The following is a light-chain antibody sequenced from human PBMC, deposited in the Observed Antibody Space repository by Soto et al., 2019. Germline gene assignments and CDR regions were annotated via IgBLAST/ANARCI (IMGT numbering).Light chain of an antibody. J-gene: IGLJ1*01. CDR2: EGT. CDR1: SSDVGNSNL. Sequence: QSVLTQSASVSGSPGQSITISCTGSSSDVGNSNLVSWYQHHPSKAPQLMIYEGTRRPSGVSNRFSGSKSGSTASLIISALQAEDDADYYCSSDAGISTFVFGTGTKVTVL. CDR3: SSDAGISTFV. V-gene: IGLV2-23*01.